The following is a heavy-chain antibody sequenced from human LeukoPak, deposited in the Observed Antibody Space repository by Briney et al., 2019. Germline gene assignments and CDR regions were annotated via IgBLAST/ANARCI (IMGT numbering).Heavy chain of an antibody. V-gene: IGHV3-30-3*01. CDR1: GFTFSSYA. CDR2: ISYDGSNK. Sequence: GSLRLSCAASGFTFSSYAMHWVRQAPGKGLEWVAVISYDGSNKYYADSVKGRFTISRDNSKNTLYLQMNSLRAEDTAVYYCARDRGPGTGIVGATFVPNYPTDYWGQGTLVTVSS. CDR3: ARDRGPGTGIVGATFVPNYPTDY. J-gene: IGHJ4*02. D-gene: IGHD1-26*01.